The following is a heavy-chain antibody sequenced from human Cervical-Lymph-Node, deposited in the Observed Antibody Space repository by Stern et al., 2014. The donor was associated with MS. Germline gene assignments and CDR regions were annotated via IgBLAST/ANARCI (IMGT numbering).Heavy chain of an antibody. CDR1: GYRFTNNW. CDR2: IYPGDAET. J-gene: IGHJ4*02. CDR3: ARRGHGYMGIDY. D-gene: IGHD1-1*01. V-gene: IGHV5-51*04. Sequence: EVQLVESGAEVKKPGESLRISCEVSGYRFTNNWIGWVRQMPGKGLGWLGFIYPGDAETGYSLSFQGQFTILVDKPNTTASLQWSSLKASDTAIYYCARRGHGYMGIDYWGQGTPVTVSS.